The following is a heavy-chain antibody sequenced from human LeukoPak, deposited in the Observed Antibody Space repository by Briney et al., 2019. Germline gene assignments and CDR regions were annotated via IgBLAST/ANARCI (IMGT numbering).Heavy chain of an antibody. D-gene: IGHD2-15*01. J-gene: IGHJ5*02. CDR1: GFTFSSYW. CDR3: ARDLPPPDIVAVVAADFGFDP. V-gene: IGHV3-7*03. Sequence: PGGSLRLSCAASGFTFSSYWMSWVRQAPGKGLEWVANIKQGGSEKYYVDSVKGRFTISRDNAKNSLYLQMNSLRAEDTAVYYCARDLPPPDIVAVVAADFGFDPWGQGTLVTVSS. CDR2: IKQGGSEK.